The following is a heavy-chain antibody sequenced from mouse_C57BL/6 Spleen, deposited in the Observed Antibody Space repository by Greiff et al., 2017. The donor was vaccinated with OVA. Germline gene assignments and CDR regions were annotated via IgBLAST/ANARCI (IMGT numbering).Heavy chain of an antibody. CDR3: ARGYGNYVNAMDY. V-gene: IGHV1-7*01. D-gene: IGHD2-10*02. Sequence: QVQLKESGAELAKPGASVKLSCKASGYTFTSYWMHWVKQRPGQGLEWIGYINPSSGYTKYNQKFKDKATLTADKSSSTAYMQLSSLTYEDSAVYYCARGYGNYVNAMDYWGQGTSVTVSS. J-gene: IGHJ4*01. CDR2: INPSSGYT. CDR1: GYTFTSYW.